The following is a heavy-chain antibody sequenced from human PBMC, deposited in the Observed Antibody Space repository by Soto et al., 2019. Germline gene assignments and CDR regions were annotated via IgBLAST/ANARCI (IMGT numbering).Heavy chain of an antibody. CDR1: GGPFNGFY. D-gene: IGHD5-12*01. V-gene: IGHV4-34*01. J-gene: IGHJ6*02. CDR2: INDRES. CDR3: ARLRWLNPPTRPEHYFYGMDV. Sequence: QVQLQQWGAGLLKPSETLSLTCGVYGGPFNGFYWSWVRQPPGKGLEWSGEINDRESNYSPSLKSRLSMSTDASKKQFSLKLTSVTAADTAVYYCARLRWLNPPTRPEHYFYGMDVWGQGTSVIVSS.